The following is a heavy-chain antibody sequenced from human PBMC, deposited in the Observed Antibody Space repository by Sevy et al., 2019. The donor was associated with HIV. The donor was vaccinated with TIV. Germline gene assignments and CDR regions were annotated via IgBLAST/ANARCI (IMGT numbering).Heavy chain of an antibody. Sequence: LLLQLGGLRLSCAASGFTFSKYSMSWVRQPPGKGLEWVSTLSFGCGEINYADSVKGRFTISRDNSKSSVYLQMNNLRPEDTAVYYCAREGCTKPHDYWGQGTLVTVSS. CDR3: AREGCTKPHDY. J-gene: IGHJ4*02. CDR1: GFTFSKYS. V-gene: IGHV3-23*01. CDR2: LSFGCGEI. D-gene: IGHD2-8*01.